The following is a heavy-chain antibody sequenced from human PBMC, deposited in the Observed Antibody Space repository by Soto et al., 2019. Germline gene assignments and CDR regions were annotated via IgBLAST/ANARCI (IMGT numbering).Heavy chain of an antibody. CDR1: GGTFSSYA. Sequence: GASVKVSCKASGGTFSSYAISWVRQAPGQGLEWMGGIIPIFGTANYAQKFQGRVTITADESTSTAYMELSSLRSEDTAVYYCAREKKAYGSWSYGMDVWGQGTSVTVSS. CDR3: AREKKAYGSWSYGMDV. J-gene: IGHJ6*02. D-gene: IGHD3-10*01. V-gene: IGHV1-69*13. CDR2: IIPIFGTA.